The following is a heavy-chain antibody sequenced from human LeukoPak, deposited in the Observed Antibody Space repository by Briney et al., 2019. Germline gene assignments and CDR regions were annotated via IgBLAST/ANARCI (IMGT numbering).Heavy chain of an antibody. V-gene: IGHV1-8*01. D-gene: IGHD3-16*02. CDR2: MNPNSGNT. CDR1: GYTFTSYD. J-gene: IGHJ4*02. Sequence: APVKVTCKASGYTFTSYDINWVRQATGQGLEWMGWMNPNSGNTGYAQKFQGRVTMTRNTSISTAYMELSSLRSEDTAVYYCARALYVWGSYRYFDDWGQGTLVTVSS. CDR3: ARALYVWGSYRYFDD.